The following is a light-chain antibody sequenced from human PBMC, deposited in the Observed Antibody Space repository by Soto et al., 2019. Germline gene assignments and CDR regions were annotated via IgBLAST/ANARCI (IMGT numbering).Light chain of an antibody. V-gene: IGLV1-47*01. CDR3: ATWDDSLSGAL. J-gene: IGLJ2*01. CDR1: NSNIGNNY. CDR2: RNN. Sequence: QLVLSQPPSASGTPGQRVTISCSGSNSNIGNNYVYLYQQLPGTAPKLLIYRNNQRPSGVPDRISGSKSGTSASLAISGLRSEDEADYYCATWDDSLSGALIGGGTKLTVL.